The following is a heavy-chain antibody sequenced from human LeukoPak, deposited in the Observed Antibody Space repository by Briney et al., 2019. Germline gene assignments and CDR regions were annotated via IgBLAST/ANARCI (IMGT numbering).Heavy chain of an antibody. D-gene: IGHD3-10*01. CDR2: IIPIFGTA. V-gene: IGHV1-69*05. Sequence: SVKVSCKASGGTFSSYAISWVRQAPGQGLEWMGGIIPIFGTANYAQKFQGRVTITTDESTSTAYTELSSLRSEDAAVYYCAQDGSGSYGGPFDYWGQGTLVTVSS. CDR1: GGTFSSYA. J-gene: IGHJ4*02. CDR3: AQDGSGSYGGPFDY.